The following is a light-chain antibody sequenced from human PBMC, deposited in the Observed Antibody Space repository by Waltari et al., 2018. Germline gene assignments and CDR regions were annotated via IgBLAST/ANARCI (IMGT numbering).Light chain of an antibody. J-gene: IGKJ1*01. CDR3: QQSFSSPWT. CDR2: GAS. V-gene: IGKV1-39*01. CDR1: QNLRTY. Sequence: DIQMTQSPSSLSASLGYTITVTCRATQNLRTYLNWYQQKPAKAPKPLIFGASSLPRGVPSRFSGSASGTEFTLTITNLQPDDFATYFCQQSFSSPWTFGRGTTV.